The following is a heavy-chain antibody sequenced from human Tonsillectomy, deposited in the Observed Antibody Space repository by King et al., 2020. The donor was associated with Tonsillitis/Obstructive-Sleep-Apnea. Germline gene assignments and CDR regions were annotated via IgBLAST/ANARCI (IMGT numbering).Heavy chain of an antibody. V-gene: IGHV3-43*02. D-gene: IGHD3-22*01. CDR3: AKDSSGYFYLDY. CDR1: GFTFNNYA. J-gene: IGHJ4*02. Sequence: VQLVESGGGVDKPGGSLKISCEASGFTFNNYAINWVRQAPGKGLEGVAFMMGDGGDKSYAKLVKGRFTISRDNSKNSLYLQMNSLRTEDTALYYCAKDSSGYFYLDYWGQGTLVTVSS. CDR2: MMGDGGDK.